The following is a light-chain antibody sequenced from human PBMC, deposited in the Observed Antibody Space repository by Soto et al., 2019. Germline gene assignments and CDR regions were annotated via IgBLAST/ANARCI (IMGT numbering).Light chain of an antibody. J-gene: IGLJ2*01. CDR2: DIT. CDR3: SSHAGSNSLMV. V-gene: IGLV2-8*01. CDR1: SSDIGAVNS. Sequence: QSALTQPPSASGSPGQSVTISCTGTSSDIGAVNSISWYQQYPGKAPKLIIFDITQRPSGVPDRFSGSKSANTASLTVSGLQDENEADYHCSSHAGSNSLMVFGGGTKLTVL.